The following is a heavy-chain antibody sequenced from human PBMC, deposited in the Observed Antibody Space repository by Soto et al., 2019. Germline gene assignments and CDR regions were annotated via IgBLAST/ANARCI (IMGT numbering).Heavy chain of an antibody. CDR2: INPSGRS. Sequence: SQTMSLTCAVDRGSFSGYFWSWIRQPPGKGLEWIGEINPSGRSDYNPSLKSRVTISVDTSKNQFSRNLTSVTAADTGVYFCARAEWLHYFDTWGQGTLVTVSS. CDR1: RGSFSGYF. J-gene: IGHJ4*03. V-gene: IGHV4-34*01. CDR3: ARAEWLHYFDT. D-gene: IGHD3-3*01.